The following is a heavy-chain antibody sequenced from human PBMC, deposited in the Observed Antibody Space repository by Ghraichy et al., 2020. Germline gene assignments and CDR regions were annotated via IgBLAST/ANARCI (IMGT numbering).Heavy chain of an antibody. Sequence: ASVKVSCKVSGYTLTELSMHWVRQAPGKGLEWMGGFDPEDGETIYAQKFQGRVTMTEDTSTDTAYMELSSLRSEDTAVYYCATDDSSGYYLDYWGQGTLVTVSS. CDR3: ATDDSSGYYLDY. J-gene: IGHJ4*02. V-gene: IGHV1-24*01. CDR1: GYTLTELS. CDR2: FDPEDGET. D-gene: IGHD3-22*01.